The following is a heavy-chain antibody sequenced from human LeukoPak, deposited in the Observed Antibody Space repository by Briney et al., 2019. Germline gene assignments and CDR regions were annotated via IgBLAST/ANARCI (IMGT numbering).Heavy chain of an antibody. V-gene: IGHV3-30-3*01. CDR3: ARDMKQLWLHGVFDY. CDR2: ISYDGSNK. D-gene: IGHD5-18*01. Sequence: PGGSLRLSCAASGFTFSSYAMHWVRQAPGKGLEWVAVISYDGSNKYYADSVKGRFTISRDNSKNTLYLQMNSLRAEDTAVYYCARDMKQLWLHGVFDYWGQGTLVTVSS. J-gene: IGHJ4*02. CDR1: GFTFSSYA.